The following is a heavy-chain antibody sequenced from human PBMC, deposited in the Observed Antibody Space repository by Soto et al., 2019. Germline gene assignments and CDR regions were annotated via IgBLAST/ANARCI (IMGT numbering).Heavy chain of an antibody. J-gene: IGHJ4*02. CDR3: ARASQGDFLDS. D-gene: IGHD2-21*02. CDR2: IYHSGST. Sequence: TLSLTCTVSGGSIRSGDYYWSWIRQSPGKGLEWIGFIYHSGSTYYNPSLKSRVTISVDTSKNQFSLKLSSVTAADTAVYYCARASQGDFLDSWGQGTLVTVSS. CDR1: GGSIRSGDYY. V-gene: IGHV4-30-4*01.